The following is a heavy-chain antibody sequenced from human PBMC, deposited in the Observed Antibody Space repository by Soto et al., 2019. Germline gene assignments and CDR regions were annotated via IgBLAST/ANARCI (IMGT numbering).Heavy chain of an antibody. J-gene: IGHJ6*02. CDR3: ASWSNWNPLYYDGLDV. D-gene: IGHD1-20*01. Sequence: QVQLLQSGAEVKKPGSSVKVSCKVSGGAFTNYALNWVRHGPGQGLEWLGGIIPLHNTSNYSLKFLGRVTVTADICSTTVYMELNSLTSDDTATYYCASWSNWNPLYYDGLDVWGQGTTVTVAS. CDR2: IIPLHNTS. CDR1: GGAFTNYA. V-gene: IGHV1-69*06.